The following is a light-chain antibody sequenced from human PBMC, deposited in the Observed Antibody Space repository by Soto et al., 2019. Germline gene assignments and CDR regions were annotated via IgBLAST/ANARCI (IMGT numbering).Light chain of an antibody. J-gene: IGKJ3*01. CDR2: AAS. CDR3: QKGVP. Sequence: DIQMTQSPSSLSASVGDRVTITCRASQGISNYLAWYQQKPGKVPKLLIYAASTLQSGVPSRFSGSGSGTDSTLTISSLQPEDVETYYCQKGVPFAPGTKVDIX. CDR1: QGISNY. V-gene: IGKV1-27*01.